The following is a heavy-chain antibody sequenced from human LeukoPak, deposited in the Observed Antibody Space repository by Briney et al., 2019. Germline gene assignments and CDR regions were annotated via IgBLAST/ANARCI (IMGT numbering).Heavy chain of an antibody. D-gene: IGHD3-9*01. V-gene: IGHV3-64D*06. Sequence: PGGSLRLSCSASGLTFSSYAMHSVRQAPGKGLEYVSAISSNGGSTYYADSVKGRFTISRDNSKNTLYLQMSSVRSEHTAVYYCVKSYYDILTGYSPLGVFFEYWGQGTLVTVSS. CDR1: GLTFSSYA. J-gene: IGHJ4*02. CDR2: ISSNGGST. CDR3: VKSYYDILTGYSPLGVFFEY.